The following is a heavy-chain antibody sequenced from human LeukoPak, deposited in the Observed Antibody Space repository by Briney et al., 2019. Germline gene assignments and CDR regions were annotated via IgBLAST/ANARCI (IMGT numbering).Heavy chain of an antibody. CDR2: ISSRSSDT. J-gene: IGHJ6*02. D-gene: IGHD4-17*01. V-gene: IGHV3-48*01. CDR3: AKETTVTAYYYYYYGMDV. Sequence: GGSLRLSCAASGFTFSRYSMNWVRQAPGKGLEWVSHISSRSSDTYYADSVKGRFTISRDNSKNTLYLQMNSLRAEDTAVYYCAKETTVTAYYYYYYGMDVWGQGTTVTVSS. CDR1: GFTFSRYS.